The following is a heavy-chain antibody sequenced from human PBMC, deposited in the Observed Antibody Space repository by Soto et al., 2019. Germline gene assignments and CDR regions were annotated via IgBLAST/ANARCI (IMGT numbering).Heavy chain of an antibody. J-gene: IGHJ6*03. Sequence: QVQLVQSGAEVKKPGASVKVSCKASGYTFTSYYMHWVRQAPGQGLEWMGIINPSGGSTSYAQKFQGRVTMTRDTSTSTVYMELSSLRSEDTTVYYCARGAYGLYYYYYYMDVWGKGTTVTVSS. CDR3: ARGAYGLYYYYYYMDV. V-gene: IGHV1-46*03. CDR1: GYTFTSYY. CDR2: INPSGGST. D-gene: IGHD3-10*01.